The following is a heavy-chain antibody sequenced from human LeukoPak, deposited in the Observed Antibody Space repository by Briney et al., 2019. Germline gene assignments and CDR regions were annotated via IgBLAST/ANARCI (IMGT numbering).Heavy chain of an antibody. CDR3: ARHVSGAAKNFFNY. D-gene: IGHD3-10*01. Sequence: SETLSLTCTVSGGSISSSSYYWGWIRQPPGKGLEWIGSIYYSGSTYYNPSLKSRVTISVDTSKNQFSLKLSSVTAADTAVYYGARHVSGAAKNFFNYWARGTLVTVPS. J-gene: IGHJ4*02. V-gene: IGHV4-39*01. CDR1: GGSISSSSYY. CDR2: IYYSGST.